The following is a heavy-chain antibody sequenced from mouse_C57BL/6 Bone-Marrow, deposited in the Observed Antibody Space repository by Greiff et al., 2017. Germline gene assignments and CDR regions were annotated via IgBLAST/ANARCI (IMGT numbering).Heavy chain of an antibody. J-gene: IGHJ3*01. CDR2: IDPSSGGT. Sequence: QVQLQQPGAELVKPGASVKLSCKASGYTFTSYWMHWVKQRPGRGLEWIGRIDPSSGGTKYNEKFKSKVTLSVDKPSSTAYMQRSSLTSEGSAVYYCARIDYGSSYGFAYWAQGTLVTVSA. V-gene: IGHV1-72*01. CDR3: ARIDYGSSYGFAY. D-gene: IGHD1-1*01. CDR1: GYTFTSYW.